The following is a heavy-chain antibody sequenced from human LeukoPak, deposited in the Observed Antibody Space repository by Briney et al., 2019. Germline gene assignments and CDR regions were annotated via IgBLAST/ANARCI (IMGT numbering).Heavy chain of an antibody. Sequence: GGSLRLSCAASGFTFSSYAMNWVRQAPGKGVEWVSSISGSGGSTYYADSVKGRFTISRESSKNTLYRQMNRLRPEDTAVYYCAKVGGGAWQQLVTYYFDYWGQGTLVTVSS. CDR3: AKVGGGAWQQLVTYYFDY. CDR1: GFTFSSYA. V-gene: IGHV3-23*01. D-gene: IGHD6-13*01. CDR2: ISGSGGST. J-gene: IGHJ4*02.